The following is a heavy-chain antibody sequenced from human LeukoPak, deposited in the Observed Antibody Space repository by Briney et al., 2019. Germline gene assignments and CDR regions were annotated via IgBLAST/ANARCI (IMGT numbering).Heavy chain of an antibody. D-gene: IGHD6-13*01. J-gene: IGHJ4*02. CDR2: IGSNDGTT. CDR3: AKDLFYGPSSPFDY. V-gene: IGHV3-23*01. Sequence: GGSLRLSCAASGFTTDNYGMSWVRQAPGKELEWVSSIGSNDGTTYYADPVKGRFTISRDNSKNTLFLQMNNLRAEDTAVYYCAKDLFYGPSSPFDYWGQGTLVTVSS. CDR1: GFTTDNYG.